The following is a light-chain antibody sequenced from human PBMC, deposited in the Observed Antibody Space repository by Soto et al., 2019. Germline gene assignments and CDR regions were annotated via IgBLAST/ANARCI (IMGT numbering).Light chain of an antibody. V-gene: IGKV1-39*01. CDR3: RQSRSIPYT. Sequence: DIQRTQSPSSLYASVGDRVTITCRARQSITCYLNWYQQKPGKAPKPLIYAASSLQSGVPSRFSGSGSGTDFTLTISSLQPDEFATYFCRQSRSIPYTFGQGTRLETK. CDR1: QSITCY. CDR2: AAS. J-gene: IGKJ2*01.